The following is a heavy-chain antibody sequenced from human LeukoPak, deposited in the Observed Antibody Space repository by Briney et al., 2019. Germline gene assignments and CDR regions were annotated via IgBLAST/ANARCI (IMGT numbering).Heavy chain of an antibody. Sequence: GGSLRHSCAASGFTFSSYSMNWVRQAPGKGLEWVSSISSSSSYIYYADSVKGRFTISRDNANNSLYLQMNSLRAEDTAVYYCARELTGAFDIWGQGTMVTVSS. CDR1: GFTFSSYS. CDR2: ISSSSSYI. J-gene: IGHJ3*02. V-gene: IGHV3-21*01. CDR3: ARELTGAFDI.